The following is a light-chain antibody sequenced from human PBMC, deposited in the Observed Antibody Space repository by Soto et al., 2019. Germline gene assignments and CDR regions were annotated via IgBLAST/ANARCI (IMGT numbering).Light chain of an antibody. CDR2: DAS. CDR1: QSITSN. Sequence: EIVMTQSPATLSVSPGDRATLSCRASQSITSNLAWYQQKPGQAPRLLIYDASTRATGIPARFSGSGSGTEFTLTISSLLSEDFALYFCQQYNNWPPTTFGGGTKVEIK. V-gene: IGKV3-15*01. CDR3: QQYNNWPPTT. J-gene: IGKJ4*01.